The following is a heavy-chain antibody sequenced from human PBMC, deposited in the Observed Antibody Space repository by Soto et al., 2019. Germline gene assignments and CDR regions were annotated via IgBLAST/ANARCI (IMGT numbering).Heavy chain of an antibody. CDR1: GGSISSSSYY. D-gene: IGHD4-17*01. V-gene: IGHV4-39*01. CDR3: ARSAPVTPDY. J-gene: IGHJ4*02. Sequence: QLQLQESGPGLVKPSETLSLTCTVSGGSISSSSYYWGWIRQPPGKGLEWIGSIYYSGSTYYNPSLKSRVTISVDTSKNQFSLKLSSVPAADTAVYYCARSAPVTPDYWGQGTLVTVSS. CDR2: IYYSGST.